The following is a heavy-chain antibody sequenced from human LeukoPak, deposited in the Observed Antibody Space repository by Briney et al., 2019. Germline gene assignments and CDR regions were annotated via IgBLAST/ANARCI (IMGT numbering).Heavy chain of an antibody. CDR1: GFSVSNNY. D-gene: IGHD3-10*01. Sequence: PGGSLRLSCAASGFSVSNNYMGWVRQAPGKGLEWVSIIYSGGSTNYADSVKGRFTISRDNSKNTLYLQMNSLRAEDTAVYYCARDGKWFGELINAFDIWGQGTMVTVSS. CDR3: ARDGKWFGELINAFDI. V-gene: IGHV3-66*02. J-gene: IGHJ3*02. CDR2: IYSGGST.